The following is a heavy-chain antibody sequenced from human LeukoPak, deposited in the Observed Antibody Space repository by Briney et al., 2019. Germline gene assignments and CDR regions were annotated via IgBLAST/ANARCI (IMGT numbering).Heavy chain of an antibody. CDR1: GYSFTTYD. CDR3: ARDWEYPRVYCFDY. V-gene: IGHV1-18*01. CDR2: ISAYNRNT. J-gene: IGHJ4*02. Sequence: ASVKVSCKSSGYSFTTYDINWVRQAPGQGLEWMGWISAYNRNTNYAQKLQGRVTMTTDTSTSTAYMELRSLTSDDTAVYHCARDWEYPRVYCFDYWGQGTLITVSS. D-gene: IGHD1-26*01.